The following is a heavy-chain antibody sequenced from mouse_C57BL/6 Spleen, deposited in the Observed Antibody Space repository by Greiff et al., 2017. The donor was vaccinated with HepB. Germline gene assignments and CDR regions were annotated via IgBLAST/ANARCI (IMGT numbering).Heavy chain of an antibody. CDR2: INPGSGGT. J-gene: IGHJ3*01. CDR3: AREAYDYSFAY. Sequence: VQLQESGAELVRPGPSVKVSCKASGYAFTNYLIEWVKQRPGQGLEWIGVINPGSGGTNYNEKFKGKATLTADKSSSTAYMQLSSLTSEDSAVYFCAREAYDYSFAYWGQGTLVTVSA. CDR1: GYAFTNYL. D-gene: IGHD2-4*01. V-gene: IGHV1-54*01.